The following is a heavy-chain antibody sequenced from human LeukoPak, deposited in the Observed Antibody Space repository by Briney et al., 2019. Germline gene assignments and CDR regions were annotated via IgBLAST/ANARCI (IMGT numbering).Heavy chain of an antibody. V-gene: IGHV4-4*07. D-gene: IGHD6-19*01. CDR3: ARVLLAGTGFDYFDY. J-gene: IGHJ4*02. CDR1: GGSISSYY. Sequence: SETLSLTCTVSGGSISSYYWSWIRQPAGKGLEWIGRIYTSGSTNYNPSLKSRVTMSVDTSKNQFSLELSSVTAADTAVYHCARVLLAGTGFDYFDYWGQGTLVTVSS. CDR2: IYTSGST.